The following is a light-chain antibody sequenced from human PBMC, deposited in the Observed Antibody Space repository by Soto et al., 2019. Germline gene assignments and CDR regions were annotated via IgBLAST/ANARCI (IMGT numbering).Light chain of an antibody. CDR1: SSNIGAGYD. Sequence: QAVVTQPPSVSGAPGQRVTISCTGSSSNIGAGYDVHWYQQLPGTAPKLLIYGNSNRPSGVPDRFSGSKSGTSASLAITGLQAGDEAYYYCQSYDSSLSGYVFGTGTKLTVL. V-gene: IGLV1-40*01. J-gene: IGLJ1*01. CDR3: QSYDSSLSGYV. CDR2: GNS.